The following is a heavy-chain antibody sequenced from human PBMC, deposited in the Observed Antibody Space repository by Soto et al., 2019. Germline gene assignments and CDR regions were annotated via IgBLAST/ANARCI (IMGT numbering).Heavy chain of an antibody. CDR3: ARGSSSRLPNWFGP. J-gene: IGHJ5*02. D-gene: IGHD6-13*01. CDR2: ISYDGSLK. CDR1: GFTFRTYS. Sequence: PGGSLRLSCADSGFTFRTYSMHWVRQAPGKGLDWVAFISYDGSLKYYADSVKGRFTISRDNSKNTLYLQMNSLRAEDTAVYYCARGSSSRLPNWFGPWGQGTLVTVSS. V-gene: IGHV3-30*03.